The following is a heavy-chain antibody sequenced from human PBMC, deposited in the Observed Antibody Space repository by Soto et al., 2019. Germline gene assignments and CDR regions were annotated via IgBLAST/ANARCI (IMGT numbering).Heavy chain of an antibody. CDR2: IWSDGSNK. V-gene: IGHV3-33*06. Sequence: HPXGSLRLSCAASGFTFSTYDMHWVRQAPGKGLEWVAVIWSDGSNKYYADSVKGRFTISRDNSNNTLYLQMSSLRAEDTAVYYCAKAGYCSVAPCFARFDYWGQGTLVTVSS. CDR1: GFTFSTYD. D-gene: IGHD2-15*01. J-gene: IGHJ4*02. CDR3: AKAGYCSVAPCFARFDY.